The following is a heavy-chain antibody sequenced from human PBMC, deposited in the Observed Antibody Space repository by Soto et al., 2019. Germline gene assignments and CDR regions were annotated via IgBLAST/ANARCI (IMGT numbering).Heavy chain of an antibody. CDR2: IDPTDSYT. Sequence: ESLKISCKGSGYSFTSYWINWVRQMPGKGLEWMGRIDPTDSYTNYSPSFQGHVTISADKSISTAYLQWSSLKASDTAMYYCARQDRYCTNGVCYTEWFDPWGQGTLVTVSS. CDR3: ARQDRYCTNGVCYTEWFDP. V-gene: IGHV5-10-1*01. CDR1: GYSFTSYW. J-gene: IGHJ5*02. D-gene: IGHD2-8*01.